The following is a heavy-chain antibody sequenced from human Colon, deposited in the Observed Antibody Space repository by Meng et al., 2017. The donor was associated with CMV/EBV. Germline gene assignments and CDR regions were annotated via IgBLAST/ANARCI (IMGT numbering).Heavy chain of an antibody. J-gene: IGHJ6*02. CDR1: GFTVTNKY. CDR3: AKGTLDIVVVPAAIQMSYYYYYGMDV. Sequence: GGSLRLSCAASGFTVTNKYMSWVRQAPGKGLEWVSIIYSGGSTSYADSVKGRFTMSRDSSKNTVDLQMNSLRVEDTAVYYCAKGTLDIVVVPAAIQMSYYYYYGMDVWGQGTTVTVSS. V-gene: IGHV3-53*01. CDR2: IYSGGST. D-gene: IGHD2-2*03.